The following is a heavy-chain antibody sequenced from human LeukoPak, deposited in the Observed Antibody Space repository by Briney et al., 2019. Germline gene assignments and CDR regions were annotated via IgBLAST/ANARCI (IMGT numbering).Heavy chain of an antibody. CDR2: IKQDGSEK. V-gene: IGHV3-7*01. CDR1: GFTFSSYW. J-gene: IGHJ4*02. Sequence: GGSLRLSCAAFGFTFSSYWMSWVRQAPGKGLEWVANIKQDGSEKYYVDSVKGRFTISRDNAKNSLYLQMNSLRAEDTAVYYCARAGWNYRGFDFDYWGQGTLVTVSS. D-gene: IGHD1-7*01. CDR3: ARAGWNYRGFDFDY.